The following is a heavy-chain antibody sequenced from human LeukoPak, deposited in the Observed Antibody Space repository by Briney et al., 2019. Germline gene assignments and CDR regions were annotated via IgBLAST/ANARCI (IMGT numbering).Heavy chain of an antibody. Sequence: GGSLRLSCAASGFTISNYAMSWVRQAPRKGLEWVSAISGSDGSTYYADSVKGRFPTSRDNSKKMLYLQMKSLKVEDTAMYYCARSGGWSWRGEFDYWGQGTLVTVSS. CDR2: ISGSDGST. CDR1: GFTISNYA. V-gene: IGHV3-23*01. J-gene: IGHJ4*02. CDR3: ARSGGWSWRGEFDY. D-gene: IGHD3-10*01.